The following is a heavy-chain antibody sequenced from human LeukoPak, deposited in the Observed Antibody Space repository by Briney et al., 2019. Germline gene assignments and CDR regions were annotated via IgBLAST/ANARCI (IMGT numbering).Heavy chain of an antibody. V-gene: IGHV1-8*01. CDR3: AKAEASRSSGKILGY. CDR2: MNPNSDNT. J-gene: IGHJ4*02. D-gene: IGHD1-26*01. Sequence: ASVKVSCKASGYTFTSYDINWVRQATGQGLEWMGWMNPNSDNTGYAQKFQGRVTMTRNTSTSTAYMELSSLTSEDTAMYYCAKAEASRSSGKILGYWGQGTLVTVSS. CDR1: GYTFTSYD.